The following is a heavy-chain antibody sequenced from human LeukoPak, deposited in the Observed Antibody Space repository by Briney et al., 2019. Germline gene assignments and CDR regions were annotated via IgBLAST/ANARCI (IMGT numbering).Heavy chain of an antibody. Sequence: QPERSLRLSCAASGFTFSNYDMHWVRQAPGKVLEWVAVISYDGSNKYSADSVKVRFTISRDNSKNTLYLEMNSLRAEDTAVYYCAKHGENYYGSGSYAYWGQGTLVTVST. D-gene: IGHD3-10*01. J-gene: IGHJ4*02. CDR2: ISYDGSNK. CDR1: GFTFSNYD. V-gene: IGHV3-30*18. CDR3: AKHGENYYGSGSYAY.